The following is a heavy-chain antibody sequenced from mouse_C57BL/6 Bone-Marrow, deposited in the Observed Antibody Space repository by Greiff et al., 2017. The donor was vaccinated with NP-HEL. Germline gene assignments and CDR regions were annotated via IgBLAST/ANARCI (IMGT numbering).Heavy chain of an antibody. Sequence: VKLQESGAELARPGASVKLSCKASGYTFTSYGISWVKQRTGQGLEWIGEIYPRSGNNYYNEKFKGKATLTADKSSSTAYMALLSLTSEDSAVYFGARSVDYSNSWIAYWGQGTLVTVSA. V-gene: IGHV1-81*01. CDR2: IYPRSGNN. D-gene: IGHD2-5*01. J-gene: IGHJ3*01. CDR1: GYTFTSYG. CDR3: ARSVDYSNSWIAY.